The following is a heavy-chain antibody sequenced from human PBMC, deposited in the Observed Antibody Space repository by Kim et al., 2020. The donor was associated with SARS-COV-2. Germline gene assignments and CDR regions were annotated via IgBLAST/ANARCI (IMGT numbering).Heavy chain of an antibody. Sequence: SVKGRFSISRDNAKNSLYLQMNSLRAEDTALYYCAKDMHSVTTRDDAFDIWGQGTMVTVSS. CDR3: AKDMHSVTTRDDAFDI. V-gene: IGHV3-9*01. J-gene: IGHJ3*02. D-gene: IGHD4-17*01.